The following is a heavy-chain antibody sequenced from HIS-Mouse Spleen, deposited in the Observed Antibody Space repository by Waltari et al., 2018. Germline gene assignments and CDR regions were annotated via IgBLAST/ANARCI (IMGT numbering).Heavy chain of an antibody. CDR1: GFTFSSYG. Sequence: QVQLVESGGGVVQPGRSLRLSCAASGFTFSSYGMHWVRQAPGKGLEWVAVIWYDGSKKYYADSVKGRFTISRDNSKNTLYLQMNSLRAEDTAVYYCAKGGLMVYAIGDYWGQGTLVTVSS. D-gene: IGHD2-8*01. CDR3: AKGGLMVYAIGDY. V-gene: IGHV3-33*06. J-gene: IGHJ4*02. CDR2: IWYDGSKK.